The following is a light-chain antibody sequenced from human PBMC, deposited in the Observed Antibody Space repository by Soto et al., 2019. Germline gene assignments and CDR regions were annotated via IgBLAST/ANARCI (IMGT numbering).Light chain of an antibody. V-gene: IGKV3-20*01. Sequence: IVLTQSPGTLSLSPGERATLSCRASQSVTSAYVAWYQQKPGQSPRLLIYGASTRATGTPDKFSGSGSGTDFILTISRLEPEDFAVYYCQHYGSPITFGPGTKVEI. CDR2: GAS. CDR1: QSVTSAY. J-gene: IGKJ3*01. CDR3: QHYGSPIT.